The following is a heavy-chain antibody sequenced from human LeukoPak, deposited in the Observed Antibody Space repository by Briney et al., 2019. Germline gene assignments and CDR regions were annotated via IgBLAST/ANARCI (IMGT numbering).Heavy chain of an antibody. CDR3: ASIPGYSSSFDA. D-gene: IGHD6-13*01. Sequence: GGSLRLSCAASGFTFSSYEMNWVRQAPGKGLEWVSYTSTRGSTEYYADSVKGRFTISRDNAKNSLYLQMNSLRAEDTAVYYCASIPGYSSSFDAWGQGTLVTVSS. CDR1: GFTFSSYE. V-gene: IGHV3-48*03. CDR2: TSTRGSTE. J-gene: IGHJ4*02.